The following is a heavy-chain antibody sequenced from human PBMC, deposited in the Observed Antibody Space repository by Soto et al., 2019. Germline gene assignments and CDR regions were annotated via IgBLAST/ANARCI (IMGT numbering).Heavy chain of an antibody. CDR1: GLTVSSNH. V-gene: IGHV3-53*01. CDR2: IYSGDSGT. J-gene: IGHJ4*02. D-gene: IGHD3-3*02. Sequence: EVQLVESGGHLIQPGGSLTLSCAASGLTVSSNHISWVRQAPGRGLEWVSLIYSGDSGTYYADSVKGRFTVSRDSSQNTVYLHMNSLRVEDTALYYCTRDVAGRAHFVRFDCWGQGTLVTVSS. CDR3: TRDVAGRAHFVRFDC.